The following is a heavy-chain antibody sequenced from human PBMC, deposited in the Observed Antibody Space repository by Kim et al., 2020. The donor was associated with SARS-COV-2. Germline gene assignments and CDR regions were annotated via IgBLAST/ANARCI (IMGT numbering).Heavy chain of an antibody. J-gene: IGHJ4*02. V-gene: IGHV3-33*01. Sequence: ADSVKGRFTISRDNSKNTLYLQMNSLRAEDTAVYYCARAGTVTTLYYFDYWGQGTLVTVSS. D-gene: IGHD4-17*01. CDR3: ARAGTVTTLYYFDY.